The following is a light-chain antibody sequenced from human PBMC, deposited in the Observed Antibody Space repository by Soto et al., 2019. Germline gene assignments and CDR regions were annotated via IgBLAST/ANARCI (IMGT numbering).Light chain of an antibody. J-gene: IGKJ5*01. CDR1: KSVSSRR. Sequence: EIVLTQSPGTLSLSPGERATLYCRAIKSVSSRRLAWYQQKPGQAPRXLIYGASTRPTGIPDRFSGSGSGTDFTLTISRLEPEDFAVDYCQQYGSSLTFGQGTRLEIK. V-gene: IGKV3-20*01. CDR3: QQYGSSLT. CDR2: GAS.